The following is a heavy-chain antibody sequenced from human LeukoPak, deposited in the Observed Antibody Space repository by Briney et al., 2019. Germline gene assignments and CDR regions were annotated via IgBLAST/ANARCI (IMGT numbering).Heavy chain of an antibody. D-gene: IGHD4-23*01. V-gene: IGHV3-30*02. J-gene: IGHJ4*02. CDR1: GFIFSSYG. CDR2: IRSDGSNT. CDR3: VKGFGTTVVTPLDY. Sequence: GGSLRLSCAASGFIFSSYGMHWVRQAPGKGLEWVAFIRSDGSNTYYAASVKGRFTISRDNSENTLYLQMNSLRAEDTALFYCVKGFGTTVVTPLDYWGQGTLVTVSS.